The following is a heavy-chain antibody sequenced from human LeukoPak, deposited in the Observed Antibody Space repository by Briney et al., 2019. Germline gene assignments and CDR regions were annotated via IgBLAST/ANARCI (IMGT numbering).Heavy chain of an antibody. D-gene: IGHD3-3*01. V-gene: IGHV1-2*02. Sequence: GASVKVSCKASGYTFTGYYMHWVRQAPGQGLEWMGWINPNSGGTNYAQTFQGRVTLTRDTSISTAYMELSSLRSEDTAVYYCATVPLAEFWSGYQFVWFDPWGQGTLVTVSS. J-gene: IGHJ5*02. CDR2: INPNSGGT. CDR3: ATVPLAEFWSGYQFVWFDP. CDR1: GYTFTGYY.